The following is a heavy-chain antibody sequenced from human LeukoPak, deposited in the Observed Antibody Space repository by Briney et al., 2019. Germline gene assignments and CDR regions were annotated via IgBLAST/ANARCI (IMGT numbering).Heavy chain of an antibody. J-gene: IGHJ3*02. Sequence: ASVKVSCKASGYTFTDYYIHSVRQAPGQGLGWMGWINPKTGSTNYPQKFEGRVTMTRDTSISTVNMELSRLRSDDTAVYFCARDLDDAFDIWGQGTVVTVSS. CDR2: INPKTGST. CDR1: GYTFTDYY. CDR3: ARDLDDAFDI. V-gene: IGHV1-2*02. D-gene: IGHD1-1*01.